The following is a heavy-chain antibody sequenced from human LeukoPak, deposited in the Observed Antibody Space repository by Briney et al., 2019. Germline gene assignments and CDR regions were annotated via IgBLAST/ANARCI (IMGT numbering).Heavy chain of an antibody. CDR1: GFTFSTYS. V-gene: IGHV3-21*01. J-gene: IGHJ3*02. Sequence: PGGSLRPSCAASGFTFSTYSMNWVRQAPGKGLEWVSSISSSSSYIYYADSVKGRFTISRDNAKNSLYLQMNSLRAEDTAVYYCARDCSGGSCYHAFDIWGQGTMVTVSS. CDR2: ISSSSSYI. CDR3: ARDCSGGSCYHAFDI. D-gene: IGHD2-15*01.